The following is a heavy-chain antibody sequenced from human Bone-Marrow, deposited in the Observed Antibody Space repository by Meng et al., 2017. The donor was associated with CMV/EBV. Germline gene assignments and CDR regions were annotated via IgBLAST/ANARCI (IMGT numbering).Heavy chain of an antibody. CDR2: IYYSGST. CDR1: GGSISSYY. Sequence: SETLSLTCSVSGGSISSYYWSWLRQPPGKALEWIGYIYYSGSTNYNPSLKSRVTISVDTSKNQFSLRLSSVTAADTAVYYCATHYSSSRGWFDPCGQGTLVTVSS. J-gene: IGHJ5*02. V-gene: IGHV4-59*01. CDR3: ATHYSSSRGWFDP. D-gene: IGHD6-6*01.